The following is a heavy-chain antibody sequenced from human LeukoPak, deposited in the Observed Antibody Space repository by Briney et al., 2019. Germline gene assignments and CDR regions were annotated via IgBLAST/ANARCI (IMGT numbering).Heavy chain of an antibody. CDR3: ARGHKRRYYDSSGYLDY. CDR2: INHSGST. CDR1: GGSFSGYY. Sequence: SETLSLTCAVYGGSFSGYYWSWIRQPPGKGLEWIGEINHSGSTNYNPSLKSRVTISVDTSKNQFSLKLSSVTAADTAVYYCARGHKRRYYDSSGYLDYWGQGTLVTVSS. D-gene: IGHD3-22*01. J-gene: IGHJ4*02. V-gene: IGHV4-34*01.